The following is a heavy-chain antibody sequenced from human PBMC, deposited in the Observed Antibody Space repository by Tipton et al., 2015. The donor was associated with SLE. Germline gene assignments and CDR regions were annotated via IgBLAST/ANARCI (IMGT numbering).Heavy chain of an antibody. CDR2: IYSDSSRT. V-gene: IGHV3-23*03. J-gene: IGHJ4*02. CDR3: AKMGISNWHFDN. CDR1: GFTFSSFA. D-gene: IGHD2/OR15-2a*01. Sequence: SLRLSCAASGFTFSSFAMSWVRQAPGKGLERISVIYSDSSRTFYADSVKGRFTISRDNSKNTLYLQMNSLTAEDTAVYYCAKMGISNWHFDNWGQGTLVTVS.